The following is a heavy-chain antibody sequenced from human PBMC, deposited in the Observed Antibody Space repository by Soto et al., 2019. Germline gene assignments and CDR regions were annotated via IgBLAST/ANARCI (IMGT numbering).Heavy chain of an antibody. CDR2: ISYSGDT. J-gene: IGHJ6*02. V-gene: IGHV4-39*01. CDR3: ARNQPQRYCSGGTCRPAYGMDV. D-gene: IGHD2-15*01. CDR1: GGSISSDSFY. Sequence: PSETLSLTCTVSGGSISSDSFYWAWIRQPPGKGLEWIGIISYSGDTYYNPSLAGRLTMSVDTSNQFSLMLRSVTAADTALYYCARNQPQRYCSGGTCRPAYGMDVWGQGTTVTVSS.